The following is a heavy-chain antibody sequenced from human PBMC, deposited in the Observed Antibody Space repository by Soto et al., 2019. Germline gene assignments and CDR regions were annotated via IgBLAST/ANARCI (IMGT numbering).Heavy chain of an antibody. CDR2: ISAYNGNT. CDR1: GYTFTNFG. Sequence: QVQLVQSGAEVKKPGASVKVSCKASGYTFTNFGISWVRQAPGQGLEWMGWISAYNGNTNYAQKFQGRVTMTTDTPTSTAYMEARDLRSCDKAVFYCGRGGTPIDYWGQGTLVTVSS. V-gene: IGHV1-18*01. D-gene: IGHD3-16*01. J-gene: IGHJ4*02. CDR3: GRGGTPIDY.